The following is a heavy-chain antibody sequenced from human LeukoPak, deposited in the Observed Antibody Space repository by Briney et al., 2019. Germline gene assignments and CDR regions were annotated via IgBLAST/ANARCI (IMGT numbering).Heavy chain of an antibody. Sequence: SETLSLTCAVSGGSISSSNWWSWVRQPPGKGLEWIGEIYHSGSTNYNPSLKSRVTISVDKSKNQFSPKLSSVTAADTAVYYCARENYDSSGYKVDYWGQGTLVTVSS. CDR3: ARENYDSSGYKVDY. CDR1: GGSISSSNW. V-gene: IGHV4-4*02. J-gene: IGHJ4*02. D-gene: IGHD3-22*01. CDR2: IYHSGST.